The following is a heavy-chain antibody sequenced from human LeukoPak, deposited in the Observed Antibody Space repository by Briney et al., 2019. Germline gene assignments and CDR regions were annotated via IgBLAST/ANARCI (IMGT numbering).Heavy chain of an antibody. J-gene: IGHJ4*02. CDR1: GFTFSSYA. D-gene: IGHD3-9*01. CDR3: ARGQSFDWLTHEY. V-gene: IGHV3-21*01. Sequence: GGSLRLSCAASGFTFSSYAMSWVRQAPGKGLEWVSSISSSSSYIYYADSVRGRFTISRDNAKNSLYLQMNSLRAEDTAVYYCARGQSFDWLTHEYWGQGTLVTVSS. CDR2: ISSSSSYI.